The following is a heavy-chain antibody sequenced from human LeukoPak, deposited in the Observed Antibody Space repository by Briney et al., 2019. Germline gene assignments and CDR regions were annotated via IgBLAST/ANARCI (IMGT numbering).Heavy chain of an antibody. CDR1: GYTLTELS. D-gene: IGHD3-22*01. J-gene: IGHJ4*02. CDR3: ATGPNYYDSSGYFGGPGSYFDY. V-gene: IGHV1-24*01. CDR2: FDPEDGET. Sequence: ASVKVSCKVSGYTLTELSMHWVRQAPGKGLEWMGGFDPEDGETIYAQKFQGRVTMTEDTSTDTAYMELSSLRSEDTAVYYCATGPNYYDSSGYFGGPGSYFDYWGQGTLVTVSS.